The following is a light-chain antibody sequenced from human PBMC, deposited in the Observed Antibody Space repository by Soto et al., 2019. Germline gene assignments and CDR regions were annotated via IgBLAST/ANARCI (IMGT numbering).Light chain of an antibody. Sequence: QSVLTQPPSASGTPGQRVTIFCSVSSSNIGSSTVNWYQQVPGAAPKLLIESNDQRPSGVPDRFSGSKSGTSAYLAISGLQSEDEADYYCAAWDASLSAHYAFGTGTKVTVL. CDR3: AAWDASLSAHYA. J-gene: IGLJ1*01. CDR1: SSNIGSST. V-gene: IGLV1-44*01. CDR2: SND.